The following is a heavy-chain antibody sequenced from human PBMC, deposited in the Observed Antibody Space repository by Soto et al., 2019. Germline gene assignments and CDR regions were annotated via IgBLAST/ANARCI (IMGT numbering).Heavy chain of an antibody. CDR1: GFTFSSYG. J-gene: IGHJ5*02. V-gene: IGHV3-33*01. CDR3: ARGGGSGTDWLDP. D-gene: IGHD3-10*01. Sequence: QVQLVESGGGVVQPGRSLRLSCAASGFTFSSYGMHWVRQAPGKGLEWVAVIWYDGSNKYYADYVKGRFTISRDNSKNTLYLQMNSLRAEDTGVYYCARGGGSGTDWLDPWGQGTLVTVSS. CDR2: IWYDGSNK.